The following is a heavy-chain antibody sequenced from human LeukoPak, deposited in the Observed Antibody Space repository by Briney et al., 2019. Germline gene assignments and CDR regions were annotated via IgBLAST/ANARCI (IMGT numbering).Heavy chain of an antibody. CDR3: ARVTTPTIFGVADFDY. CDR2: IIPIFGTA. CDR1: GGTFSSYA. Sequence: ASVKVSCKASGGTFSSYAISWVRQAPGQGLEWMGGIIPIFGTANYAQKFQGRVTITADESTSTAYMELSSLRSEDTAVYYCARVTTPTIFGVADFDYWGQGTLVTVSS. J-gene: IGHJ4*02. V-gene: IGHV1-69*13. D-gene: IGHD3-3*01.